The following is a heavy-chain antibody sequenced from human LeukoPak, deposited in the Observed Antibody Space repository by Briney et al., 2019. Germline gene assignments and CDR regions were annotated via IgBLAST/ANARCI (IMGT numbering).Heavy chain of an antibody. V-gene: IGHV3-23*01. J-gene: IGHJ4*02. CDR2: ISGSGGST. CDR3: AKGLDCGGDCYSSYFDY. Sequence: PGGSLRLSCAASGFTLSGYAMNWVRQAPGKGLEWVSAISGSGGSTYYADSVKGRFTISRDNSKNTLYLQMNSLRAEDTAVYYCAKGLDCGGDCYSSYFDYWGQGTLVTVSS. CDR1: GFTLSGYA. D-gene: IGHD2-21*02.